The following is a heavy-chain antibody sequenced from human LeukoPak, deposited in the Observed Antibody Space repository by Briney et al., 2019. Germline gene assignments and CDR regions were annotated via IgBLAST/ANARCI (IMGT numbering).Heavy chain of an antibody. D-gene: IGHD3-22*01. J-gene: IGHJ4*02. CDR2: INHSVST. CDR1: GGPFSGYY. CDR3: ARDLYYYDSSGGQGY. V-gene: IGHV4-34*01. Sequence: PSETLSLTCAVYGGPFSGYYWSWIRKPPGKRLEWIGEINHSVSTNYNPSLKSRVTISVDTSKNQFSLKLSSVTAADTAVYYCARDLYYYDSSGGQGYWGQGTLVTVSS.